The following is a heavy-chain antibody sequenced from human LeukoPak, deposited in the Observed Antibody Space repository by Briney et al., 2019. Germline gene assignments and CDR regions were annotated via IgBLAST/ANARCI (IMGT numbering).Heavy chain of an antibody. CDR2: INHSGST. J-gene: IGHJ3*02. D-gene: IGHD2-21*02. Sequence: SETLSLTCAVYGGSFSGYYWSWIRRPPGKGLEWIGEINHSGSTNYNPSLKSRVTISVDTSKNQFSLKLSSVTAADTAVYYCARGQLAYCGGDCYSDAFDIWGQGTMVTVSS. CDR1: GGSFSGYY. V-gene: IGHV4-34*01. CDR3: ARGQLAYCGGDCYSDAFDI.